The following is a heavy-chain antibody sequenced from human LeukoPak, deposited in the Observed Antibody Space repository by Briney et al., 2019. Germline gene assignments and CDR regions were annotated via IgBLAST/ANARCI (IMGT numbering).Heavy chain of an antibody. CDR3: AKDSKGSGTYSDRYFDY. J-gene: IGHJ4*02. V-gene: IGHV3-30*18. CDR1: GFTFGIYG. Sequence: HTGGSLRLSCAASGFTFGIYGIHWVRQAPGRGLEWVAVISYDERDEYYADSVKGRFTISRDNSKNTLYLQMNSLRAEDTAVYYCAKDSKGSGTYSDRYFDYWGQGTLVTVSS. D-gene: IGHD3-10*01. CDR2: ISYDERDE.